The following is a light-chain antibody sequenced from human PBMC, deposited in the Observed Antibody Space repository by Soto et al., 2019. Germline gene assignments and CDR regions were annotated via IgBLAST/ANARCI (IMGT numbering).Light chain of an antibody. V-gene: IGKV1-5*03. CDR2: KAS. CDR3: QHYHSYSEA. CDR1: QTISSW. J-gene: IGKJ1*01. Sequence: DIQMTQSPSTLSGSVGDRVTITCRASQTISSWLAWYQQKPGKAPKLLIYKASTLKSGVPSRFSGSGSGTEFTLTISSLQPDAFATYYCQHYHSYSEAFGQGTKVELK.